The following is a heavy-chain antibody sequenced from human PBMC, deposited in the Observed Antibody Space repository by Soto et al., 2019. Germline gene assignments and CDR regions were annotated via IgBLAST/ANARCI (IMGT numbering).Heavy chain of an antibody. D-gene: IGHD3-10*01. Sequence: ASVKVSCKVSGYTLTELSMRWVRQAPGKGLEWMGGFDPEDGETIYAQKFQGRVTMTEDTSTDTAYMELSSLRSEDTAVYYCATANYYGSGSYYGVPRGRPMYNWFDPWGQGTLVTVSS. CDR1: GYTLTELS. CDR3: ATANYYGSGSYYGVPRGRPMYNWFDP. CDR2: FDPEDGET. V-gene: IGHV1-24*01. J-gene: IGHJ5*02.